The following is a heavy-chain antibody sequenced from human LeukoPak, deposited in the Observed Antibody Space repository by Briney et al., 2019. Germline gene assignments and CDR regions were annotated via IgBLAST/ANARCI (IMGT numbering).Heavy chain of an antibody. V-gene: IGHV1-69*13. CDR3: AREYEGHFDY. CDR2: IIPIFGTA. CDR1: GGTFSSYA. D-gene: IGHD3-3*01. J-gene: IGHJ4*02. Sequence: GASVKVSCKASGGTFSSYAISWVRQAPGQGLEWMGGIIPIFGTANYAQRFQGRVTITADESTSTAYMELSSLRSEDTAVYYCAREYEGHFDYWGQGTLVTVSS.